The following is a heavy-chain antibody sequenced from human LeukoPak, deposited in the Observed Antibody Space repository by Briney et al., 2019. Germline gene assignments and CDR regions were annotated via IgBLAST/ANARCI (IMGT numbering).Heavy chain of an antibody. CDR1: GFTFSSYA. CDR2: ISYDGRNT. J-gene: IGHJ5*02. CDR3: ERDSTPYLFWRGDYVMGWFDP. V-gene: IGHV3-30*04. Sequence: GGSLRLSCAAPGFTFSSYAMHRVRQAPGKGLTPLAVISYDGRNTHYADSVKGRFTISRDNSKNTLYLQINILRAEVTAVYYCERDSTPYLFWRGDYVMGWFDPWGERTLVTVS. D-gene: IGHD3-3*01.